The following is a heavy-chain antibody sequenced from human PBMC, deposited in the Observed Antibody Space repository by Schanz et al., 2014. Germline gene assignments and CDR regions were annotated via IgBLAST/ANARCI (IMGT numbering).Heavy chain of an antibody. J-gene: IGHJ4*02. CDR2: IRSRTDNYAT. CDR3: AKVWGSDYFYPFDY. D-gene: IGHD3-22*01. Sequence: EVQVVESGGGLVQPGGSLKLSCAASGFTFSLSAMHWVRQASGKGLEWVGRIRSRTDNYATAYDASVKGRFTISRDNSKNTLYLQMSSLRAEDTAVYYCAKVWGSDYFYPFDYWGQGTLVTVSS. V-gene: IGHV3-73*01. CDR1: GFTFSLSA.